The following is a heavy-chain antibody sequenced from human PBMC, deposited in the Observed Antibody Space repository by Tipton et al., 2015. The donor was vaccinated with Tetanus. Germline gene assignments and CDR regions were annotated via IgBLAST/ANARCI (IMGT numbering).Heavy chain of an antibody. CDR2: ISHNGST. D-gene: IGHD4-17*01. CDR3: ARPSTTVTPRAFDV. Sequence: TLSLTCAVSGGSISSNYWWSWVRQSPGTGLEWIGEISHNGSTNYNPSLKSRVTISVDKSKNRFSLKLTSVTAADAAVYYCARPSTTVTPRAFDVWGQGTMVTVSS. V-gene: IGHV4-4*02. J-gene: IGHJ3*01. CDR1: GGSISSNYW.